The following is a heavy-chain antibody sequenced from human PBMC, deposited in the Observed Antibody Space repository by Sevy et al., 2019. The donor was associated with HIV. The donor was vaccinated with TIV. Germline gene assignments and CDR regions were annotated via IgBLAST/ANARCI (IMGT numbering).Heavy chain of an antibody. V-gene: IGHV4-39*01. Sequence: SETLSLTCTVSGGSISSSSYYWGWIRQPPGKGLEWIGSIYYSGSTYYNPSLKSRVTISVDTSKNQFSLKLDSVTAADTAVYYCARLPAFRYSSSWYLDYYYGMDVWGQGTTVTVSS. CDR3: ARLPAFRYSSSWYLDYYYGMDV. J-gene: IGHJ6*02. CDR1: GGSISSSSYY. CDR2: IYYSGST. D-gene: IGHD6-13*01.